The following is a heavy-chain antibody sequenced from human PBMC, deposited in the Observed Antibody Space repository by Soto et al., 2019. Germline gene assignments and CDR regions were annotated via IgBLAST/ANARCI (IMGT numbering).Heavy chain of an antibody. Sequence: GGSLRLSCAASGFTFSSYAMSWVRQAPGKGLEWVSAISGSGGSTYYADSVKGRFTISRDNSKNTLYLQMNSLRAEDTAVYYCAKEYYYDSSGYSAPFDYWGQGTLVTVSS. J-gene: IGHJ4*02. CDR2: ISGSGGST. D-gene: IGHD3-22*01. CDR1: GFTFSSYA. CDR3: AKEYYYDSSGYSAPFDY. V-gene: IGHV3-23*01.